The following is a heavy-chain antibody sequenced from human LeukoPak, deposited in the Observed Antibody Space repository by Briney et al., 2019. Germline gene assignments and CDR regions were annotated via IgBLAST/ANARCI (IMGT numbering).Heavy chain of an antibody. Sequence: ASVKVSCKASGYTFPGYYIHWVRQAPGRGLEWMGWINPDSGDTNYAQKFKGRVTMTRDTSISTAYMEVSRLRSDDTAVYWCARDRTGTSGYMDVWGKGTTVTVSS. V-gene: IGHV1-2*02. CDR1: GYTFPGYY. D-gene: IGHD1-1*01. CDR2: INPDSGDT. CDR3: ARDRTGTSGYMDV. J-gene: IGHJ6*03.